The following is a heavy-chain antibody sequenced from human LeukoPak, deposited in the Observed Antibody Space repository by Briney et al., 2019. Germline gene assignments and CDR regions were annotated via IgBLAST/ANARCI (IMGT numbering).Heavy chain of an antibody. CDR3: ARDSRGTYYDSSGYYHYFDY. J-gene: IGHJ4*02. CDR2: IYTSGGT. D-gene: IGHD3-22*01. V-gene: IGHV4-4*07. Sequence: SETLSLTCTVSGGSISSYYWSWIRQPAGKGLEWIGRIYTSGGTNYNPSLKSRVTMSVDTSKNQFSLKLSSVTAADTAVYYCARDSRGTYYDSSGYYHYFDYWGQGTLVTVSS. CDR1: GGSISSYY.